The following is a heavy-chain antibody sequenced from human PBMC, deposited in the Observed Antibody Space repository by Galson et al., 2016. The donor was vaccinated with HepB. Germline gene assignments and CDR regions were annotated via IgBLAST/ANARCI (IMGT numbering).Heavy chain of an antibody. V-gene: IGHV4-4*02. CDR3: ARFWVGNNYAPSYGLDV. D-gene: IGHD3-10*01. CDR2: IYHNGST. Sequence: SETLSLTCAVSGGSITSPNWWTWVRQAPGKGLQWIGEIYHNGSTNCHPSLKSRVTMSVDKSKNQFSVRLTSVTAADTAVYYCARFWVGNNYAPSYGLDVWGQGPAVTVSS. CDR1: GGSITSPNW. J-gene: IGHJ6*02.